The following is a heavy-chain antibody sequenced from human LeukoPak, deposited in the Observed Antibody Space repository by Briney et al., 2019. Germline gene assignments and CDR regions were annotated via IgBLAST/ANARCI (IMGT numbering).Heavy chain of an antibody. J-gene: IGHJ4*02. CDR3: ARRVAARGRGYYFDY. Sequence: SETLSLTCAVSGGSISSSNWWSWVRQPPGKGLEWIGEIYHSGSTNYNPSLKSRVTISVDKSKNQFSLNLSSVTAADTAVYYCARRVAARGRGYYFDYWGQGTLVTVSS. D-gene: IGHD6-25*01. CDR1: GGSISSSNW. V-gene: IGHV4-4*02. CDR2: IYHSGST.